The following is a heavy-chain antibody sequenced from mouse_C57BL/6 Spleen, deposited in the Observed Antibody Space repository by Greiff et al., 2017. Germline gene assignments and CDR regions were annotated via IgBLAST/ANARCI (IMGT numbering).Heavy chain of an antibody. J-gene: IGHJ1*03. D-gene: IGHD1-1*01. V-gene: IGHV1-12*01. CDR2: IYPGNGDT. CDR1: GYTFTSYN. CDR3: ARDHYGSSYGYFDV. Sequence: LQQSGAELVRPGASVKMSCKASGYTFTSYNMHWVKQTPRQGLEWIGAIYPGNGDTSYNQKFKGKATLTVDKSSSTAYMQLSSLTSEDSAVYFCARDHYGSSYGYFDVWGTGTTVTVSS.